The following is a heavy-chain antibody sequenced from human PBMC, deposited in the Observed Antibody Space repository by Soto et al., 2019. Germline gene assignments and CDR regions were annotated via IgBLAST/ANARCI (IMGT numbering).Heavy chain of an antibody. CDR3: ARRADFDL. Sequence: QLQLQESGPGLVKPSETLSLTCTVSGGSISSSSYYWGWIRQPPGKGLEWIGRIYYSGSTYYNPSLQGRVTKSVDTSKNQFSLKLSSVPAADAAVYYCARRADFDLWGRGTLVTVSS. J-gene: IGHJ2*01. CDR2: IYYSGST. CDR1: GGSISSSSYY. V-gene: IGHV4-39*01.